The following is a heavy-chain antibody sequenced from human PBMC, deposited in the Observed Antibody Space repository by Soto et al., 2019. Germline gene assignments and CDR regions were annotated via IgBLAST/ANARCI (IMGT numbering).Heavy chain of an antibody. CDR2: INAGNGNT. CDR1: GYTFTSYA. D-gene: IGHD2-15*01. Sequence: ASVKVSCKASGYTFTSYAMHWVRQAPGQRLEWMGWINAGNGNTKYSQKFQGRVTMTTDISTSTAYMELRSLRSDATAVYYCARKDGRNCDSWGQGTLVTVSS. V-gene: IGHV1-3*01. CDR3: ARKDGRNCDS. J-gene: IGHJ4*02.